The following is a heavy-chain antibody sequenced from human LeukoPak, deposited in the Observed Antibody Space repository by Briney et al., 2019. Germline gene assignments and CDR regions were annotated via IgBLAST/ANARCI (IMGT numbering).Heavy chain of an antibody. D-gene: IGHD2-21*02. Sequence: ASVKVSRKASGYTFISYFLHWVRQAPGQGLEWMGIINPSGGSTRYAQKFQGRVTMTRDTSTSTVYMELSSLRSEDTAVYYCARSGGDAIRPFDYWGQGTLVTVSS. J-gene: IGHJ4*02. CDR3: ARSGGDAIRPFDY. V-gene: IGHV1-46*01. CDR2: INPSGGST. CDR1: GYTFISYF.